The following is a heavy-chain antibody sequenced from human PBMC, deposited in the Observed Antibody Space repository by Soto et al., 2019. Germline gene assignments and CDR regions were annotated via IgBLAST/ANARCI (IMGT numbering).Heavy chain of an antibody. D-gene: IGHD3-3*01. CDR3: ARDRYYDFWSGYGALNYGMDV. Sequence: PGESLKISCAASGFTFSSYAMHWVRQAPGKGLEWVAVISYDGSNKYYADSVKGRFTISRDNSKNTLYLQMNSLRAEDTAVYYCARDRYYDFWSGYGALNYGMDVWGQGTTVTVSS. CDR1: GFTFSSYA. CDR2: ISYDGSNK. V-gene: IGHV3-30-3*01. J-gene: IGHJ6*02.